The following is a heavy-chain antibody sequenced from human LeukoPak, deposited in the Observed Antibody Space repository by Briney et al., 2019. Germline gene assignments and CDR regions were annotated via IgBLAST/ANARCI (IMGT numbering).Heavy chain of an antibody. J-gene: IGHJ3*02. Sequence: GGSLRLSCAASGFTVSSNYMSWVRQAPGKGLEWVSVIYSGGSTYYADSVKGRFTISRDNSKNTLYLQMNSLRAEDTGVYYCARDRSVAAAGAFDIWGQGTMVTVSS. V-gene: IGHV3-66*01. CDR1: GFTVSSNY. CDR3: ARDRSVAAAGAFDI. CDR2: IYSGGST. D-gene: IGHD6-13*01.